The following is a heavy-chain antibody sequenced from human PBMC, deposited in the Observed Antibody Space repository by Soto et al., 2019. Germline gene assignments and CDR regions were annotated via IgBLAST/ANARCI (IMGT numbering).Heavy chain of an antibody. V-gene: IGHV1-69*02. Sequence: QVQLVQSGAEVKRPGSSVKVSCKTSGATFSFYSINWVRQAPGLGLEWMGRVNPILSMSNYAQRFQGRVTITADKATSTAYMELRSLRSEDTAIYYCASSYGSGYRAFDYWGQGALVTVSS. CDR2: VNPILSMS. J-gene: IGHJ4*02. CDR3: ASSYGSGYRAFDY. CDR1: GATFSFYS. D-gene: IGHD3-10*01.